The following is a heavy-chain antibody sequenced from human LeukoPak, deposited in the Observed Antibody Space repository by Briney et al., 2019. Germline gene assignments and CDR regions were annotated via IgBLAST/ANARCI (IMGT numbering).Heavy chain of an antibody. V-gene: IGHV1-2*02. J-gene: IGHJ6*03. CDR2: INPNSGGT. Sequence: GASVKVSCKASGYTFTGYYMHWVRQAPGQGLEWMGWINPNSGGTNYAQKFQGRVTMTRDTSISTAYMELSRLRSDDTAVYYCARDLLPYYDSSGSTGNGYYYYYMDVWGKGTTVTISS. CDR1: GYTFTGYY. CDR3: ARDLLPYYDSSGSTGNGYYYYYMDV. D-gene: IGHD3-22*01.